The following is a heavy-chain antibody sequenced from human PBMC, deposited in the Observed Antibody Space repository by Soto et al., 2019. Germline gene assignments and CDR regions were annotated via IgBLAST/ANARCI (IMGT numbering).Heavy chain of an antibody. V-gene: IGHV4-34*01. CDR3: ARGFYGSGRHYRPTYNWFDP. CDR2: VNHSGST. CDR1: GESFSGYY. Sequence: QVQLQQWGAGLLKPSETLSLTCAVYGESFSGYYWSWIRQPPGKGLEWIGEVNHSGSTNYNPSLKSRVTISVDTPKRHFSLKLTSVTAADTAVYYCARGFYGSGRHYRPTYNWFDPWGQGTLVTVSS. D-gene: IGHD3-10*01. J-gene: IGHJ5*02.